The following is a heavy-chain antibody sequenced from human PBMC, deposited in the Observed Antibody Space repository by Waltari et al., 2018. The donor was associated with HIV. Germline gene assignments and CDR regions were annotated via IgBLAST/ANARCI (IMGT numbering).Heavy chain of an antibody. V-gene: IGHV3-74*03. D-gene: IGHD4-17*01. CDR2: ISKYGSST. CDR1: GFTFRSYW. J-gene: IGHJ4*02. Sequence: EVKLVESGGGLVQPGGSLRLPCADSGFTFRSYWMHWVSQATGKGLVGVLRISKYGSSTMYGDSVKDRYTISIDNAKNTLYLQMNSLRAEDTAVYDCAIPTWKDDGDAPDYWGQGTLVTVSS. CDR3: AIPTWKDDGDAPDY.